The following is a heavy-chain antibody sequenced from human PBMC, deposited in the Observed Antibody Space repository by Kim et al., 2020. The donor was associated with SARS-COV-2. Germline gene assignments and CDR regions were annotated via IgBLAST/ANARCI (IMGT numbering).Heavy chain of an antibody. CDR3: ARVTPYYGSGNVRWGP. CDR1: GFTFSSYW. D-gene: IGHD3-10*01. CDR2: IKQDGSEK. Sequence: GGSLRLSCAASGFTFSSYWMSWVRQAPGKGLEWVANIKQDGSEKYYVDSVKGRFTISRDNAKNSLYLQMNSLRAEDTAVYYCARVTPYYGSGNVRWGPWGQGTLVTVSS. V-gene: IGHV3-7*01. J-gene: IGHJ5*02.